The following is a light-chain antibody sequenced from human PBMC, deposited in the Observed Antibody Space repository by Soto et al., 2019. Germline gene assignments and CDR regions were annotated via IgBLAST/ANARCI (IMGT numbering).Light chain of an antibody. CDR2: GAS. Sequence: VLTQSPGTLCLSPGERATLSCRASHSVSRTYLAWYQQKPGQAPRLLIFGASDRATGTPDRFSGSGSGTDFTLTISRLEPEDSAVYYCQQFDDSVTFGQGTRLEI. V-gene: IGKV3-20*01. CDR1: HSVSRTY. CDR3: QQFDDSVT. J-gene: IGKJ5*01.